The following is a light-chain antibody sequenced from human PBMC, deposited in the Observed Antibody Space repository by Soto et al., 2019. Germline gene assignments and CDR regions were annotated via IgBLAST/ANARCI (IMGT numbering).Light chain of an antibody. CDR3: CSYAGGSTHWV. J-gene: IGLJ3*02. CDR1: SSDVGSYNL. Sequence: QSALTQPASVSGSPGLSITISCTGTSSDVGSYNLVSWYQQHPGKAPKLIIYEVSKRPSGVSNRFSGSKSGNTASLTISGLQAEDDTDYYCCSYAGGSTHWVFGGGTKLTVL. CDR2: EVS. V-gene: IGLV2-23*02.